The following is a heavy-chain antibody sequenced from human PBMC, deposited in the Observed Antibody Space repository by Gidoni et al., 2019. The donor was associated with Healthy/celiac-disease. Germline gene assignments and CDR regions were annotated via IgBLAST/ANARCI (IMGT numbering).Heavy chain of an antibody. D-gene: IGHD3-10*01. V-gene: IGHV4-34*01. CDR1: GGSFSGYY. J-gene: IGHJ4*02. CDR2: INHSGST. CDR3: ARGARGSGSYRPFDY. Sequence: QVQLQQWGAGLLKPSETLSLTCAVYGGSFSGYYWSWIRQPPGKGLEWIGEINHSGSTNYNPSLKSRVTISVDTSKNQFSLKPSSVTAADTAVYYCARGARGSGSYRPFDYWGQGTLVTVSS.